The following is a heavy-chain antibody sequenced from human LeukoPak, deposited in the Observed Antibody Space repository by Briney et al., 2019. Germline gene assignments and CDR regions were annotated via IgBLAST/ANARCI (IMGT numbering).Heavy chain of an antibody. J-gene: IGHJ5*02. D-gene: IGHD3-22*01. Sequence: SETLSLTYTVSGGSISSYYWSWIRQPAGKGLEWIGRIYTSGSTNYNPSLRSRVTMSVDTPKNQFSLKLSSVTAADTAVYYCARDWSYYDSSGYYYAWFDPWGQGTLVTVSS. V-gene: IGHV4-4*07. CDR2: IYTSGST. CDR1: GGSISSYY. CDR3: ARDWSYYDSSGYYYAWFDP.